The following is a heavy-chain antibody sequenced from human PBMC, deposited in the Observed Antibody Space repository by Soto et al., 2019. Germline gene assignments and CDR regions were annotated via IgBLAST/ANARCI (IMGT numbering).Heavy chain of an antibody. CDR3: ARLVTDYGGNSRFDY. CDR2: IYYSGST. Sequence: LSLTCTVSGGSISSYYWSWIRQPPGKGLEWIGYIYYSGSTNYHPSLKSRVTISLDTSKNQFSLKLSSVTAADTAVYYCARLVTDYGGNSRFDYWGQGTLVTVSS. CDR1: GGSISSYY. D-gene: IGHD4-17*01. J-gene: IGHJ4*02. V-gene: IGHV4-59*01.